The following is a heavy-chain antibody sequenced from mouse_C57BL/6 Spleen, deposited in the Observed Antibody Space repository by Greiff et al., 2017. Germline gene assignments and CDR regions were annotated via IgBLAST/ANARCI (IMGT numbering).Heavy chain of an antibody. V-gene: IGHV1-22*01. CDR2: INPNNGGT. Sequence: VQLQQSGPELVKPGASVKMSCKASGYTFTDYNMHWVKQSHGKSLEWIGYINPNNGGTSYNQKFKGKATLTVNKSSSTAYMELRSLTSEDSAVYYCARSPPYYYGSSGYFDVWGTGTTVTVSS. D-gene: IGHD1-1*01. CDR1: GYTFTDYN. CDR3: ARSPPYYYGSSGYFDV. J-gene: IGHJ1*03.